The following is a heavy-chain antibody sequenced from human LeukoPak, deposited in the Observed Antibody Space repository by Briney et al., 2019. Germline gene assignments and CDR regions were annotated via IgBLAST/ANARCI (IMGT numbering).Heavy chain of an antibody. V-gene: IGHV4-59*12. D-gene: IGHD6-19*01. Sequence: SETLSLTCAVYGGSFSGYYWSWIRQPPGKGLEWIGYIYYSGSTNYNPSLKSRVTISVDTSRNQFSLRLSSVTGADTAVYYCTTLSRDTSGWSLGYFDYWGQGTLVTVSS. CDR2: IYYSGST. CDR1: GGSFSGYY. CDR3: TTLSRDTSGWSLGYFDY. J-gene: IGHJ4*02.